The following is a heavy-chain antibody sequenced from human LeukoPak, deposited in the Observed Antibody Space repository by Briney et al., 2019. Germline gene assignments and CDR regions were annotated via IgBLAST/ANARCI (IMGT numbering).Heavy chain of an antibody. V-gene: IGHV1-2*02. J-gene: IGHJ6*03. CDR2: INPNSGGT. CDR3: ARDFSSGWFTYYYMDV. Sequence: ASVKVSCKASGYTFTGYYMHWVRQATGQGLEWMGWINPNSGGTNYAQKFQGRVTMTRDTSISTAYMELSRLRSDDTAVYYCARDFSSGWFTYYYMDVWGKGTTVTVSS. D-gene: IGHD6-19*01. CDR1: GYTFTGYY.